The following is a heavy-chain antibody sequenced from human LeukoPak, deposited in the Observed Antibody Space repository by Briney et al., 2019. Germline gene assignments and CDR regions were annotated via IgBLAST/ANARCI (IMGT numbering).Heavy chain of an antibody. CDR2: IYYSGST. D-gene: IGHD3-9*01. CDR3: ARLRLTGYYNYYYYGMDV. J-gene: IGHJ6*02. CDR1: GGSISSYY. Sequence: SETLSLTCTVSGGSISSYYWSWIRQPPGKGLEWIGYIYYSGSTNYNPSLKSRVTISVDTSKNQFSLKLSSVTAADTAVYYCARLRLTGYYNYYYYGMDVWGQGTTVTVSS. V-gene: IGHV4-59*12.